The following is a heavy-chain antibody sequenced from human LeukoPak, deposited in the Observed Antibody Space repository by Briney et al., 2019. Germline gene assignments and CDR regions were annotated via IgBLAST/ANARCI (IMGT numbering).Heavy chain of an antibody. CDR3: AKWRTAHSGYDSEDAFAI. V-gene: IGHV3-11*04. D-gene: IGHD5-12*01. Sequence: PGGSLRLSCAASEFTFSDYSMSWIRQAPGKGLVWVSYISGRSSSIYRADSVKGRFTISRDNAKNSLYLQMNSLRAEDTAVYYCAKWRTAHSGYDSEDAFAIWGQGTLVTVSS. J-gene: IGHJ3*02. CDR2: ISGRSSSI. CDR1: EFTFSDYS.